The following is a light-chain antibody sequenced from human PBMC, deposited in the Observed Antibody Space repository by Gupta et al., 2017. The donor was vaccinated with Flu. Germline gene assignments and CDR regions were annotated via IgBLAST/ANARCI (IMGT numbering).Light chain of an antibody. CDR1: NSNIGSNT. CDR2: GDS. J-gene: IGLJ3*02. Sequence: QSVLTQPPSASGTPGQRVTISCSGSNSNIGSNTVNWYQQLPGTAPKLLIYGDSQRPSGVPDRFSGSKSGTSASLAISGLQSEDEADYFCAAWDDTLNGPWVFGGGTKLTVL. CDR3: AAWDDTLNGPWV. V-gene: IGLV1-44*01.